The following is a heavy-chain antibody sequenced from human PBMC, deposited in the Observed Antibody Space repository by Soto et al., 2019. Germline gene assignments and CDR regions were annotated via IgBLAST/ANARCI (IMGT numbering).Heavy chain of an antibody. Sequence: HPVGSLRLSCAASGFSFSGSAMHWVRQASGKGLEWVGRIRSKANSYATAYAASVKGRFTISRDDSKNTAYLQMNSLKTEDTAVYYCTRRSIVVVGGLRFDPWGQGTLVTVSS. V-gene: IGHV3-73*01. J-gene: IGHJ5*02. CDR3: TRRSIVVVGGLRFDP. CDR2: IRSKANSYAT. CDR1: GFSFSGSA. D-gene: IGHD3-22*01.